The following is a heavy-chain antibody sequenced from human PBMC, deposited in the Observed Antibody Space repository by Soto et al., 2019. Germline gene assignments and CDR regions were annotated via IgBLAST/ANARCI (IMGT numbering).Heavy chain of an antibody. CDR2: IIPIFGTA. CDR3: ARGPPGYYLPFDY. D-gene: IGHD3-22*01. CDR1: GGTFSSYA. J-gene: IGHJ4*02. Sequence: GXSVKVSFNASGGTFSSYAISLVRHSPGQGLEWMGGIIPIFGTANYAQKFQGRVTITADESTSTAYMELSSLRSEDTAVYYCARGPPGYYLPFDYWGQGTLVTVSS. V-gene: IGHV1-69*01.